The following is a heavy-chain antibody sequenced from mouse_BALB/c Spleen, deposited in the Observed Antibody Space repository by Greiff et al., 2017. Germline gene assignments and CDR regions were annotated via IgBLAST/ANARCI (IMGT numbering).Heavy chain of an antibody. D-gene: IGHD2-3*01. Sequence: EVQGVESGGGLVKPGGSLKLSCAASGFTFSSYAMSWVRQSPEKRLEWVAEISSGGSYTYYPDTVTGRFTISRDNAKNTLYLEMSSLRSEDTAMYYCARLDGYYFDYWGQGTTLTVSS. CDR3: ARLDGYYFDY. V-gene: IGHV5-9-4*01. CDR1: GFTFSSYA. J-gene: IGHJ2*01. CDR2: ISSGGSYT.